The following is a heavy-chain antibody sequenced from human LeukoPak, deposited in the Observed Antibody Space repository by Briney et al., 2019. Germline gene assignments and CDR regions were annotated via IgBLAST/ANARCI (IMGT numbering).Heavy chain of an antibody. V-gene: IGHV3-23*01. Sequence: GGSLRLSCAASGFTFSSYALSWVRQAPGKGLEWVSAISGSGGTTYYADSVKGRFTISRDNSNNTLFLQMKTLRVEDTGIYYCAKGRSSAAGWDWGQGTLVTVSS. J-gene: IGHJ4*02. D-gene: IGHD6-13*01. CDR1: GFTFSSYA. CDR2: ISGSGGTT. CDR3: AKGRSSAAGWD.